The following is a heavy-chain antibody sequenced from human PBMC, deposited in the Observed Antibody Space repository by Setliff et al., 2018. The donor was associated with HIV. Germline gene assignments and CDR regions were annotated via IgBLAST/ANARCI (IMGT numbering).Heavy chain of an antibody. CDR3: ARDLRGDSVSATAAKSFDI. CDR2: INDSGST. D-gene: IGHD2-21*02. J-gene: IGHJ3*02. Sequence: PSETLSLTCAVYGGSFSGYYWSWIRQPPGKGLEWIGEINDSGSTNNNPSLKSRVAMSVDTSKNQFSLKLSSVNAADTAVYYCARDLRGDSVSATAAKSFDIWGQGTLVTVSS. CDR1: GGSFSGYY. V-gene: IGHV4-34*01.